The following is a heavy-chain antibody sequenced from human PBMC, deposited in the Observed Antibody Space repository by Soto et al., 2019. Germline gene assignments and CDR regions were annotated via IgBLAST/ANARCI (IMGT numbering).Heavy chain of an antibody. V-gene: IGHV3-9*01. Sequence: EVQLVESGGGLVQPGRSLRLSCAASGFTFDDYAMHWVRQAPGKGLEWVSGISWNSGSIGYADSVKGRFTISRDNAKNSLYLQMNSLRAEDTALYYCAKDIGNVDTAPHFDYWGQGTLVTVSS. D-gene: IGHD5-18*01. CDR1: GFTFDDYA. CDR3: AKDIGNVDTAPHFDY. CDR2: ISWNSGSI. J-gene: IGHJ4*02.